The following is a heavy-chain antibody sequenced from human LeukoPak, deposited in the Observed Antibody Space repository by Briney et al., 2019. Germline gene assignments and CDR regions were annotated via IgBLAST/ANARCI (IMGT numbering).Heavy chain of an antibody. Sequence: ASVKVSCKASAYTFTSYYMHWVRQAPGQGLEWMGIINPSGGSTSYAQKFQGRVTMTRDTSTSTVYMELSSLRSEDTAVYYCATLTPYIAVAGSLSPPFDYWGQGTLVTVSS. V-gene: IGHV1-46*03. CDR1: AYTFTSYY. CDR2: INPSGGST. J-gene: IGHJ4*02. CDR3: ATLTPYIAVAGSLSPPFDY. D-gene: IGHD6-19*01.